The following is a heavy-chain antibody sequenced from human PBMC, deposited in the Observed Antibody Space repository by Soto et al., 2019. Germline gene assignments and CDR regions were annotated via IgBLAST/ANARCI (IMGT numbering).Heavy chain of an antibody. D-gene: IGHD5-18*01. V-gene: IGHV4-59*08. CDR2: IYYSGST. CDR3: ARQVGGYSYGFSDY. CDR1: GGSISSYY. Sequence: PSETLSLTCTVSGGSISSYYWSWIRQPPGKGLEWIGYIYYSGSTNYNPSLKSRVTISVDTSKNQFSLKLSSVTAADTAVYYCARQVGGYSYGFSDYWGQGTLVTVSS. J-gene: IGHJ4*02.